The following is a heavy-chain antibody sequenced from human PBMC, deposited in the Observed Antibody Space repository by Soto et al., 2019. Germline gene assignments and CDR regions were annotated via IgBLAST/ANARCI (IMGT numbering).Heavy chain of an antibody. CDR2: ISYDGSNE. D-gene: IGHD6-19*01. CDR1: GFMFRTYG. CDR3: AKDLGYSSYLGDLPFGMDV. V-gene: IGHV3-30*18. Sequence: QVQLVESGGGVVQPGRSLRLSCAASGFMFRTYGMPWGRQAPGKGLEWVAVISYDGSNEYYADSVKGRFIISRDNSKNTLYLEINSLRAEDAAVYYCAKDLGYSSYLGDLPFGMDVWGQGTTVTVSS. J-gene: IGHJ6*02.